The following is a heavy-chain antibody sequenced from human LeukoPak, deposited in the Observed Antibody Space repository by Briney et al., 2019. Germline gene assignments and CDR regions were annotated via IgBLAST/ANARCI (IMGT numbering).Heavy chain of an antibody. CDR1: GFTFSSYA. D-gene: IGHD3-22*01. CDR3: ARGVVVITTGAFDI. V-gene: IGHV3-30-3*01. CDR2: ISYDGSNK. Sequence: GGSLRLSCAASGFTFSSYAMHWVRQAPGKGLEWVAVISYDGSNKYYADSVKGRFTISRDNSKNTLYPQMNSLRAEDTAVYYCARGVVVITTGAFDIWGQGTMVTVSS. J-gene: IGHJ3*02.